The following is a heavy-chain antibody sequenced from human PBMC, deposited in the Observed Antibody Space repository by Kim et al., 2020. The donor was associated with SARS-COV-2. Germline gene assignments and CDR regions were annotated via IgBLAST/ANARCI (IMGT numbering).Heavy chain of an antibody. CDR3: ARGRVGVVPAPVLGLGPFYGYFILDV. Sequence: SETLSLTCAVYGGSFSGHSWSWVRQPPGQGLEWIGEITDSGSTKYNPSLKSRLTISLDVSKNQFSLKLTSVTAADRGLYYCARGRVGVVPAPVLGLGPFYGYFILDVWGHGTTVTVSS. CDR1: GGSFSGHS. CDR2: ITDSGST. D-gene: IGHD2-2*01. J-gene: IGHJ6*02. V-gene: IGHV4-34*01.